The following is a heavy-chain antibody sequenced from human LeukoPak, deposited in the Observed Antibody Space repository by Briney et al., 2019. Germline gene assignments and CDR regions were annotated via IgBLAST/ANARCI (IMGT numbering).Heavy chain of an antibody. CDR3: AISTVIAPEFDS. D-gene: IGHD2-21*01. Sequence: PSETLSLTCTVSGVSISSFYWNWLRQPPGKALEWIGHIHYTGNTNYNPSLKSRVTISVDTSKNQFSLYLSSVTAADTAVYYCAISTVIAPEFDSWGQGTLVTVSS. CDR1: GVSISSFY. V-gene: IGHV4-59*01. CDR2: IHYTGNT. J-gene: IGHJ4*02.